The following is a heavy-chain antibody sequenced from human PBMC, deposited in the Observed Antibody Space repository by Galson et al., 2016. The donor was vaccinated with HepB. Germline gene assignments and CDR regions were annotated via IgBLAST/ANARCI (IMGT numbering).Heavy chain of an antibody. J-gene: IGHJ4*02. CDR1: GFTFRSHA. Sequence: SLRLSCAASGFTFRSHAMSWVRQALGRGLEWVSSITAGSTSTFYADSVKGRFTMSRDNSKNTLYLQMNSLRAEGTAIYYCARDPASFYYDSRFHPHDYWGQGTLVTVSS. CDR3: ARDPASFYYDSRFHPHDY. CDR2: ITAGSTST. V-gene: IGHV3-23*01. D-gene: IGHD3-22*01.